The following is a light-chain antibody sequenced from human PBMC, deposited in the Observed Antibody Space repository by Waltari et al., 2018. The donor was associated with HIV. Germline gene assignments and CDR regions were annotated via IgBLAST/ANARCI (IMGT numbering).Light chain of an antibody. V-gene: IGKV1-33*01. CDR2: DAS. CDR1: QDISSD. J-gene: IGKJ4*01. Sequence: DIQMTQSPSSLSASVGDRVTITCQASQDISSDLHWYQQKPGKAPKLLIYDASNLETGVPSRFSGSGSGTDFTFTISSLQPEDIATYYCQQYDNLLTFGGGTKVEIK. CDR3: QQYDNLLT.